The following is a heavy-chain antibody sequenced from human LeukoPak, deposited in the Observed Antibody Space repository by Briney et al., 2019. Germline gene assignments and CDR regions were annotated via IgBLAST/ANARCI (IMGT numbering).Heavy chain of an antibody. D-gene: IGHD1-26*01. J-gene: IGHJ4*02. CDR3: ARVLLREGATLRPYYFDY. CDR2: ISAYNGNT. Sequence: ASVKVSCKASGYTFTSYGISWVRQAPGQGLEWMGWISAYNGNTNYAQKLQGRVTMTTDTSTSTAYMEQRSLRSDDTAVYYCARVLLREGATLRPYYFDYWGQGTLVTVSS. V-gene: IGHV1-18*01. CDR1: GYTFTSYG.